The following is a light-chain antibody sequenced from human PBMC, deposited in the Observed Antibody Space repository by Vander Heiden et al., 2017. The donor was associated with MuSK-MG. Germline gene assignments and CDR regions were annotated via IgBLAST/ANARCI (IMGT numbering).Light chain of an antibody. CDR2: GAS. CDR3: LQTDSTPLT. Sequence: DIQMTQSPSSLSASVGDRVTITCRASQSINNKYLNWYQQKPGKAPKLLIYGASSLQSGVPSRFSGSGSGTYFTLTISRLQPEDFATYWCLQTDSTPLTFGGGTKVEIK. CDR1: QSINNKY. V-gene: IGKV1-39*01. J-gene: IGKJ4*01.